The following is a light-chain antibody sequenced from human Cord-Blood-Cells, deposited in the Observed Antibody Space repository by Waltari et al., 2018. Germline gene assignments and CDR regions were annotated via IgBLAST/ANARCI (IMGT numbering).Light chain of an antibody. V-gene: IGLV2-11*01. CDR3: CSYAGSYTWV. CDR2: DVS. CDR1: SSDDCGYNS. J-gene: IGLJ3*02. Sequence: QSSLTQTRSQSRSPGQSVTISSTGTSSDDCGYNSVFWYQQHPGKAPKLMIYDVSKRPSGVPDRFSGSKSGNTASLTISGLQAEDEADYYCCSYAGSYTWVFGGGTKLTVL.